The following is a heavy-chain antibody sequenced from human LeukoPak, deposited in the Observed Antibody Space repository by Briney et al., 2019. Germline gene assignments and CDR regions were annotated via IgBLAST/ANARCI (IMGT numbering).Heavy chain of an antibody. V-gene: IGHV3-23*01. CDR2: ISGSGGST. CDR1: GFTFSSYA. D-gene: IGHD2-2*01. J-gene: IGHJ4*02. Sequence: PGGSLRLSCAASGFTFSSYAMSWARQAPGKGLEWVSAISGSGGSTYYADSVKGRFTISRDNSKNTLYLQMNSLRAEDTAVYYCAKGFGYCSSTSCYGPGGYWGQGTLVTVSS. CDR3: AKGFGYCSSTSCYGPGGY.